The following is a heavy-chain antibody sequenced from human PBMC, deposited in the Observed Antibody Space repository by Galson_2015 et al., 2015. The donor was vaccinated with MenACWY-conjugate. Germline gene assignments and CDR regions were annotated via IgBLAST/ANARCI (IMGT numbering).Heavy chain of an antibody. CDR2: INSDGSST. CDR1: GFTFSSYW. CDR3: AVYCSSARCHRASGGY. D-gene: IGHD2-2*01. V-gene: IGHV3-74*01. J-gene: IGHJ4*02. Sequence: SLRLSCAASGFTFSSYWMPWVRQAPGKGLVWVSLINSDGSSTSYADSVKGRFTISRDNAKNTLYLQMNSLRAEDTAVYYCAVYCSSARCHRASGGYWGQGTLVTVSS.